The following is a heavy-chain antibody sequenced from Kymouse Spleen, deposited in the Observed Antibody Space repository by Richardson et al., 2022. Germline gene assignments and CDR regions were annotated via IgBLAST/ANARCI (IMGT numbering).Heavy chain of an antibody. J-gene: IGHJ6*02. Sequence: QVQLVESGGGVVQPGRSLRLSCAASGFTFSSYGMHWVRQAPGKGLEWVAVIWYDGSNKYYADSVKGRFTISRDNSKNTLYLQMNSLRAEDTAVYYCAREVIAAAGTNYYYYGMDVWGQGTTVTVSS. CDR3: AREVIAAAGTNYYYYGMDV. D-gene: IGHD6-13*01. CDR1: GFTFSSYG. CDR2: IWYDGSNK. V-gene: IGHV3-33*01.